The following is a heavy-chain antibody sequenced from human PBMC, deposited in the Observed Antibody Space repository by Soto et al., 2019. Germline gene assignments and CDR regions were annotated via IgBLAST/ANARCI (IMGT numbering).Heavy chain of an antibody. CDR1: GGSISSYY. CDR2: IYTSGST. V-gene: IGHV4-4*07. J-gene: IGHJ4*02. Sequence: SETLSRTCTVSGGSISSYYWSWIRQPAGKGLEWIGRIYTSGSTNYNPSLKSRVTMSVDTSKNQFSLKLSSVTAADTAVYYCARDLEGDILTGYYTSDYWGQGTLVTVSS. CDR3: ARDLEGDILTGYYTSDY. D-gene: IGHD3-9*01.